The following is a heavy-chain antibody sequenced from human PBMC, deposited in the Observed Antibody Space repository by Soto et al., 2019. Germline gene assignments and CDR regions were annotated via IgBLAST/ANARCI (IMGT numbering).Heavy chain of an antibody. D-gene: IGHD1-26*01. CDR2: ISYDGSNK. J-gene: IGHJ4*02. CDR1: GFTFSSYG. Sequence: QVQLVESGGGVVQPGRSLRLSCAASGFTFSSYGMHWVRQAPGKGLEWVAVISYDGSNKYYADSVKGRFTISRDNSKNTLYLQMNSLRAEDTAVYYCAKDLDMWELPYFDYWGQGTLVTVSS. CDR3: AKDLDMWELPYFDY. V-gene: IGHV3-30*18.